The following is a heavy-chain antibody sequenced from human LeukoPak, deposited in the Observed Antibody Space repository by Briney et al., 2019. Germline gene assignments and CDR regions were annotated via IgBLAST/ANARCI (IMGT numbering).Heavy chain of an antibody. CDR1: GFTFSSYA. D-gene: IGHD2-2*01. V-gene: IGHV3-30-3*01. CDR2: ISYDGSNK. J-gene: IGHJ6*02. Sequence: GGSLRLFCAASGFTFSSYAMQWVRQAPGKGLEWVAVISYDGSNKYYADSVKGRFTISRDNSKNTLYLQMNSLRAEDTAVYYCARVERYPRHDCSSTSCYPSGGYYYYYGMDAWGQGTTVTVSS. CDR3: ARVERYPRHDCSSTSCYPSGGYYYYYGMDA.